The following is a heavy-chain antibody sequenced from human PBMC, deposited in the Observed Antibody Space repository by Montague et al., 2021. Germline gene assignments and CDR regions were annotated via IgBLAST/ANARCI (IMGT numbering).Heavy chain of an antibody. CDR1: GASMDRHY. Sequence: SETLSLTCTVSGASMDRHYRTWIRQPPGKGLEWIATISYNGSPYSDSALKSRVTISVDTSKNQLSLRLTSVTATGTAVYYCARLTFAIGDTPEVFDIWGQGTTVTVSS. CDR2: ISYNGSP. CDR3: ARLTFAIGDTPEVFDI. D-gene: IGHD3/OR15-3a*01. J-gene: IGHJ3*02. V-gene: IGHV4-39*01.